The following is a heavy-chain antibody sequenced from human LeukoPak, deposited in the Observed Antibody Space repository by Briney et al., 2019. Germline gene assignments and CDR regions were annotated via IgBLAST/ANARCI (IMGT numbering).Heavy chain of an antibody. CDR1: GFTFSSYA. V-gene: IGHV3-48*04. Sequence: PGGSLRLSCAASGFTFSSYAMSWVRQAPGKGLEWVSYISSSGSTIYYADSVKGRFTISRDNAKNSLYLQMNSLRAEDTAVYYCARAEVTTVIDAFDIWGQGTMVTVSS. J-gene: IGHJ3*02. CDR3: ARAEVTTVIDAFDI. CDR2: ISSSGSTI. D-gene: IGHD4-11*01.